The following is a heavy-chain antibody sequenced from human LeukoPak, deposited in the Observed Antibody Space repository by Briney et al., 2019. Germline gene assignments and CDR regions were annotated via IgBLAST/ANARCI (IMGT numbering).Heavy chain of an antibody. D-gene: IGHD3/OR15-3a*01. J-gene: IGHJ4*02. CDR1: GFTFSSYG. V-gene: IGHV3-30*03. Sequence: GRSLRLSCAASGFTFSSYGMHWVRQAPGKGLEWVAVISYDGSNKYYADSVKGRFTISRDNSKNTLYLQMNSLRAEDTAVYYCARSLGWTNARSAIDYWGQGTLVTVSS. CDR3: ARSLGWTNARSAIDY. CDR2: ISYDGSNK.